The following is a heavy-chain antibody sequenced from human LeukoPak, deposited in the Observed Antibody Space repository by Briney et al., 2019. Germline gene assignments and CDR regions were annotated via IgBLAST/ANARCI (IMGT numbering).Heavy chain of an antibody. Sequence: SETLSLTCAVYGGSFSGYYWSWIRQPPGKGLEWIGEINHSGSTNYNPSLKGRVTISVDTSKNQFSLKLSSVTAADTAVYYCARDRQWLVGGIFDYWGQGTLVTVSS. V-gene: IGHV4-34*01. CDR2: INHSGST. CDR1: GGSFSGYY. CDR3: ARDRQWLVGGIFDY. D-gene: IGHD6-19*01. J-gene: IGHJ4*02.